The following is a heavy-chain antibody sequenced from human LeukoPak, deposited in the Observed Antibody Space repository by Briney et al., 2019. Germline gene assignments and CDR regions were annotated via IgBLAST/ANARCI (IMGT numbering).Heavy chain of an antibody. CDR3: ARVTHYYGSGSYPY. Sequence: SETLSLTCTVSGYSISSGYYWGWIRQPPGKGLEWIGSIYHSGSTYYNPSLKSRVTISVDTSKSQFSLKLSSVTAADMAVYYCARVTHYYGSGSYPYWGQGTLVTVSS. CDR2: IYHSGST. J-gene: IGHJ4*02. CDR1: GYSISSGYY. V-gene: IGHV4-38-2*02. D-gene: IGHD3-10*01.